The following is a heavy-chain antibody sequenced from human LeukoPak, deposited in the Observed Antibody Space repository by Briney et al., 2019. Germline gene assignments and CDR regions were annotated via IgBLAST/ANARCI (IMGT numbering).Heavy chain of an antibody. CDR1: GGSISSYY. CDR2: IYYSGST. D-gene: IGHD6-19*01. J-gene: IGHJ4*02. Sequence: SETLSLTCTVSGGSISSYYWSWIRQPPVKVLEWIGYIYYSGSTNYNPSLKSRVTISVDTSKNQFSLKLSSVTAADTAVYYCARAGYSSGWYPRDWGQGTLVTVSS. CDR3: ARAGYSSGWYPRD. V-gene: IGHV4-59*01.